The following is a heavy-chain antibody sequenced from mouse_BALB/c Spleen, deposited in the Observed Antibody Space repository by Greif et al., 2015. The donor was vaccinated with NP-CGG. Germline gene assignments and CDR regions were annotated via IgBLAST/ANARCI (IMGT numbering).Heavy chain of an antibody. D-gene: IGHD1-1*01. CDR1: GFTFSSFG. J-gene: IGHJ4*01. Sequence: EVKLMESGGGLVQPGGSRKLSCAASGFTFSSFGMHWVRQAPEKGLEWVAYISSGSSTIYYADTVKGRFTISRDNPKNTLFLQMTSLRSDDTAMYYCAMGTVGQRMDYWGQGTSVTVSS. CDR2: ISSGSSTI. V-gene: IGHV5-17*02. CDR3: AMGTVGQRMDY.